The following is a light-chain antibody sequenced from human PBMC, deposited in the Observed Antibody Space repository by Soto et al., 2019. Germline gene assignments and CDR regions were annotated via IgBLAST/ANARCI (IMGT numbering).Light chain of an antibody. CDR2: SNN. J-gene: IGLJ2*01. CDR1: SSNIGINT. CDR3: AAWDDSLNGVV. Sequence: QSVLTQPPSASGTPGQRVTISCSGSSSNIGINTVNWYHQLPGTAPKLLIYSNNQRPSGVPDRFSGSKSGTSASLAISGLQSEDAADYYCAAWDDSLNGVVFGGGTKLTVL. V-gene: IGLV1-44*01.